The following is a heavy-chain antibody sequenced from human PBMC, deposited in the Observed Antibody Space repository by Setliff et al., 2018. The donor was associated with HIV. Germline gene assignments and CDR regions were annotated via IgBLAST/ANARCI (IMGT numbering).Heavy chain of an antibody. J-gene: IGHJ3*01. CDR1: GDSIRGGDFY. Sequence: SETLSLTCIVSGDSIRGGDFYWTWIRQSPGKGLEWIGYVYWSGTTHYNPSLNVRVTISVDTSENQFSLKLDSLTAADSAVYYCARTTRHDGAAYDAFDLWGQGTLVTVSS. V-gene: IGHV4-30-4*01. D-gene: IGHD1-1*01. CDR3: ARTTRHDGAAYDAFDL. CDR2: VYWSGTT.